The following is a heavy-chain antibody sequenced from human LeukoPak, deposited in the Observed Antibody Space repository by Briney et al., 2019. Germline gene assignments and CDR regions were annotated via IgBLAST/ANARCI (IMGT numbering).Heavy chain of an antibody. Sequence: GGSLRLSCAASGFTFSSYAMHWVRQAPGKGLEWVAVISYDGSNKYNADSVKGRFTISRDNSKNTLYLQMNSLRAEDTAVYYCARRSSGSSPYYLDYWGQGTLVTVSS. CDR3: ARRSSGSSPYYLDY. D-gene: IGHD1-26*01. J-gene: IGHJ4*02. CDR1: GFTFSSYA. V-gene: IGHV3-30*04. CDR2: ISYDGSNK.